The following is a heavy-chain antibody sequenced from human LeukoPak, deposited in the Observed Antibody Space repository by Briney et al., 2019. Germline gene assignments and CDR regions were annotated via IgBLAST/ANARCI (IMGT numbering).Heavy chain of an antibody. D-gene: IGHD4-17*01. CDR3: ARDISHDYGEIY. CDR1: GGSISSYY. J-gene: IGHJ4*02. Sequence: SETLSLTCTVSGGSISSYYWSWIRQPPGKGLEWIGYIYYSGSTNYNPSLKSRVTISVDTSKNQFSLKLSSVTAADTAVYYCARDISHDYGEIYWGQGTLVTVSS. CDR2: IYYSGST. V-gene: IGHV4-59*01.